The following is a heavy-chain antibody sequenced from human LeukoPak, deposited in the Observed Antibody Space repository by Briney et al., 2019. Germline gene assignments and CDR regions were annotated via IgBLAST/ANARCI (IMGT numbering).Heavy chain of an antibody. D-gene: IGHD3-3*01. CDR2: MNPNSGNT. J-gene: IGHJ3*02. CDR1: GYTFTSYD. V-gene: IGHV1-8*03. Sequence: ASVKVSCKASGYTFTSYDINWVRQATGQGLEWMGWMNPNSGNTGYAQKFQGRATITRNTSISTAYMELSSLRSEDTAVYYCARGRIVYYDFWSGYYAHDAFDIWGQGTMVTVSS. CDR3: ARGRIVYYDFWSGYYAHDAFDI.